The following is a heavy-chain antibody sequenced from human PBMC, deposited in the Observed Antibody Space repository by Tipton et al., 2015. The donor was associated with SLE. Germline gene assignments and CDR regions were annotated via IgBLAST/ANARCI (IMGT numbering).Heavy chain of an antibody. Sequence: QLVQSGAEVKKPGESLRISCKGSGYTFTSYGISWVRQAPGQGLEWMGWISAYNGNTNYAQKLQGRVTMTTDTSTSTAYMELRSLRSEDTAVYFCAGETASTDTKKFESWGQGPLVTVSS. CDR3: AGETASTDTKKFES. CDR1: GYTFTSYG. CDR2: ISAYNGNT. D-gene: IGHD1-1*01. V-gene: IGHV1-18*04. J-gene: IGHJ4*02.